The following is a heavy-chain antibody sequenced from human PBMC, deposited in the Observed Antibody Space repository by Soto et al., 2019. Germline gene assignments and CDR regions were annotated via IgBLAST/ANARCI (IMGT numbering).Heavy chain of an antibody. CDR2: IYYSGST. CDR3: ARAIGYYDSSGYYPGYFDY. D-gene: IGHD3-22*01. V-gene: IGHV4-30-4*01. CDR1: GGSISSGDYY. J-gene: IGHJ4*02. Sequence: QVQLQESGPGLVKPSQTLSLTCTVSGGSISSGDYYWSWIRQPPGKGLEWIGYIYYSGSTYYNPSLKSRVTISVDTSKNQFSLKLSSVTAADTAVYYCARAIGYYDSSGYYPGYFDYWGQGTLVTVSS.